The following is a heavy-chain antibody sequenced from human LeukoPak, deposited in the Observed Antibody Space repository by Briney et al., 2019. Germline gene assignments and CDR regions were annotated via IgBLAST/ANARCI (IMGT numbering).Heavy chain of an antibody. CDR3: TKDVADYVWGDYRHFDM. CDR1: GFNVSSAY. V-gene: IGHV3-53*05. CDR2: IYSSGNS. Sequence: GGSLRLSCAASGFNVSSAYMTWVRHTPGKGLDWVSFIYSSGNSYYGDSVKGRFTISRDNANNSVYLHMNTLTPDDTAVYYCTKDVADYVWGDYRHFDMWGQGTLVTVSA. J-gene: IGHJ4*02. D-gene: IGHD3-16*02.